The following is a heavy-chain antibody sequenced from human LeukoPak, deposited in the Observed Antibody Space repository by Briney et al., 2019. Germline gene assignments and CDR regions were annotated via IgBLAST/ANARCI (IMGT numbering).Heavy chain of an antibody. V-gene: IGHV4-59*01. Sequence: SETLSLTCTVSGGSISSYYWSWIRQPPGKGLEWIGYIYYSGSTNYNPSLKSRVTISVDTSKNQFSLKLSSVTAADTAVYYCAGGSPQLAVAGNWFDPWGQGTLVTVSS. D-gene: IGHD6-19*01. J-gene: IGHJ5*02. CDR2: IYYSGST. CDR3: AGGSPQLAVAGNWFDP. CDR1: GGSISSYY.